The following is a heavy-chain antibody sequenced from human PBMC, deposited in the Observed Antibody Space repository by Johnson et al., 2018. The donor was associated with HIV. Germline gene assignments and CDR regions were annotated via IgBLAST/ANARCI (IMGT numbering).Heavy chain of an antibody. J-gene: IGHJ3*02. V-gene: IGHV3-7*01. CDR2: VKQDGSEK. D-gene: IGHD2-15*01. CDR1: GFTFSSYW. Sequence: VQLVESGGGLAQPGGSLRLSCAASGFTFSSYWMAWVRQAPGKGLEWVANVKQDGSEKNYVDSVKGRFTISRDNAKNSMYLQMNSLGGEVTAVYYCARVWVVVGARGAFDIWRQGTMVTVSS. CDR3: ARVWVVVGARGAFDI.